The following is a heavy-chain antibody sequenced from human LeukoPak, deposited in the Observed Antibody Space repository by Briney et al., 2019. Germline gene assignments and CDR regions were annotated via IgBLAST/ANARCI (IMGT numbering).Heavy chain of an antibody. Sequence: PGGSLRLSCAASGFTFSSYAMSWVRQAPGKGLEWVSAISGSGGSTYYADSVKGRFTISRDNSKNTLYLQMNSLRAEDTALYYCAKALGAYLGTGNWFDPWGQGTLVTVSS. V-gene: IGHV3-23*01. J-gene: IGHJ5*02. CDR1: GFTFSSYA. CDR2: ISGSGGST. CDR3: AKALGAYLGTGNWFDP. D-gene: IGHD7-27*01.